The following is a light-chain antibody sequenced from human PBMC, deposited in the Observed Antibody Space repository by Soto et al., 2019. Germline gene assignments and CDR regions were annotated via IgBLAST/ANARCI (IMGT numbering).Light chain of an antibody. Sequence: QSALTQPRSVSGSPGQSVTISCTGTSSDVGGDNYVSWYQQHPGKAPKLMIYDVSKRPSGVPDRFSGSKSGNTASLPISGLQAEDEADYYCCSSAGSYTSVFGGGTKLTVL. J-gene: IGLJ3*02. CDR3: CSSAGSYTSV. CDR2: DVS. CDR1: SSDVGGDNY. V-gene: IGLV2-11*01.